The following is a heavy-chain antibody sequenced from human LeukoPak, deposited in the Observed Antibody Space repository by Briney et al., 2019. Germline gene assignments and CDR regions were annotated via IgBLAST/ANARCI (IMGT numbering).Heavy chain of an antibody. V-gene: IGHV1-18*01. Sequence: ASVKVSCKASGYTFTNYGISWVRQAPGQGLEWMGWISAYNGNTNYAQKLQGRVTMTEDTSTDTAYMELSSLRSEDTAVYYCATFIAAAGNIGAFDIWGQGTMVTVSS. CDR1: GYTFTNYG. CDR3: ATFIAAAGNIGAFDI. D-gene: IGHD6-13*01. CDR2: ISAYNGNT. J-gene: IGHJ3*02.